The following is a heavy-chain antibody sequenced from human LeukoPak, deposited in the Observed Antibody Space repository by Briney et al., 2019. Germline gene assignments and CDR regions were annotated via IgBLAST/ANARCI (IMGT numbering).Heavy chain of an antibody. Sequence: PGGSLRLSCAASGFTFSSSLMTWVRQAPGKGLEWVASVNQDGGEKNYVDSVKGRFTISRDNAKNSLYLQVNSLRTEDTAVYYCASGRVTAVYWGQGTLVTVSS. CDR1: GFTFSSSL. CDR2: VNQDGGEK. J-gene: IGHJ4*02. CDR3: ASGRVTAVY. D-gene: IGHD2-21*02. V-gene: IGHV3-7*03.